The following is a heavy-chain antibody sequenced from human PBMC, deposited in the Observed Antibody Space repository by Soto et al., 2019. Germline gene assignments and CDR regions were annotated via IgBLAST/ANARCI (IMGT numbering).Heavy chain of an antibody. D-gene: IGHD3-22*01. V-gene: IGHV3-23*01. J-gene: IGHJ4*02. CDR3: AKALPTMIVVVPSFDY. CDR2: ISGSGGST. Sequence: GGSLRLCCAASGVTFSSYAMGWVRQAPGKGLEWVSAISGSGGSTYYADSVKGRFTISRDNSKNTLYLQMNSLRAEDTAVYYCAKALPTMIVVVPSFDYWGQGTLVTVSS. CDR1: GVTFSSYA.